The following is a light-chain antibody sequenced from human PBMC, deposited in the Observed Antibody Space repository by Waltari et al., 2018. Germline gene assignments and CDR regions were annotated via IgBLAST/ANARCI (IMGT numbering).Light chain of an antibody. V-gene: IGLV4-69*01. J-gene: IGLJ3*02. Sequence: QLVLTQSPSASASLGASVKLTCTLSSGHSTNVIAWLQKRPEKGPRYLMKVNCDGSHNKGDDIPDRFSGSSSGAERYLTFSSLQSEDEADYYCQTGGHGTWVFGGGTKLTVL. CDR2: VNCDGSH. CDR3: QTGGHGTWV. CDR1: SGHSTNV.